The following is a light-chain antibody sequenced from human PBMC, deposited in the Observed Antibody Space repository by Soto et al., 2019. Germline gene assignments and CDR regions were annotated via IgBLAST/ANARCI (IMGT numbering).Light chain of an antibody. V-gene: IGKV3-20*01. J-gene: IGKJ5*01. CDR3: HQYRSSPRT. CDR1: LSFTGGY. CDR2: DAS. Sequence: EIVLRQSPGTLSLSPGERATLSCRASLSFTGGYLAWYQKKPGQAPRLLIYDASTRATGIPDRFSGSGSGTDFSLTINRLEPEDFAVYYCHQYRSSPRTFGQGTRLEIK.